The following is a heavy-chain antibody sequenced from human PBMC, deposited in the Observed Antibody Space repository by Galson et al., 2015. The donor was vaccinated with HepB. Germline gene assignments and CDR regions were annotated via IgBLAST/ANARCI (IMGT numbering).Heavy chain of an antibody. J-gene: IGHJ3*02. V-gene: IGHV3-23*01. CDR1: GFTFRSSA. D-gene: IGHD1-26*01. Sequence: SLRLSCAAAGFTFRSSAMSWLRQAPGKGLEWVSAISGSGGRTYYTDSVKGRFTISRDNSKNTLYLQMNSLRAEDTAVYYCAKESMTGSYADIWGRGTMVTVSS. CDR3: AKESMTGSYADI. CDR2: ISGSGGRT.